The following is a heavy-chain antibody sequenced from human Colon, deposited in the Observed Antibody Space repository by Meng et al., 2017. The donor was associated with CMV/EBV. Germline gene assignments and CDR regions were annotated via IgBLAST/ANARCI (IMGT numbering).Heavy chain of an antibody. Sequence: SVKVSCKASGGTFSSYAISWVRQAPGQGLEWMGGIIPIFGAANYAQKFQGRVTITTDESTSTAYMELSSLRSEDTAAYYCARGGLGWELLGWFDPWGQGTLDTVSS. J-gene: IGHJ5*02. CDR2: IIPIFGAA. V-gene: IGHV1-69*05. D-gene: IGHD1-26*01. CDR3: ARGGLGWELLGWFDP. CDR1: GGTFSSYA.